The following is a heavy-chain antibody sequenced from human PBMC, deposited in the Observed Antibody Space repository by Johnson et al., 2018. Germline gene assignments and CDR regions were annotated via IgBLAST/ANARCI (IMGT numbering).Heavy chain of an antibody. CDR2: IYYSGST. CDR3: ARDTVGDDAFDI. CDR1: GGSISSYF. D-gene: IGHD3-16*01. V-gene: IGHV4-59*01. Sequence: QLQESGPGLVKPSETLSLTCTVSGGSISSYFWSWIRQPPGKGLEWIGYIYYSGSTNYNPSLKSRVTISVDTSKNQFSLKLSSVTAADTAVYYCARDTVGDDAFDIWGQGTMVTVSS. J-gene: IGHJ3*02.